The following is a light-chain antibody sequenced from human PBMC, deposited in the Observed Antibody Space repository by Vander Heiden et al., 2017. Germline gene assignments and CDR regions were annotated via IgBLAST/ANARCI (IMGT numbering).Light chain of an antibody. CDR3: QQSYSTPYT. J-gene: IGKJ2*01. V-gene: IGKV1-39*01. CDR1: QSISSY. CDR2: AAS. Sequence: DPQMTQSPSSLSASVGDRVTITCRASQSISSYLSWYQQKPGKAPKLLIYAASSLQSGVPSRCSGSGSATDFTLTISSLQPEDFATYYCQQSYSTPYTFGQGTKLEI.